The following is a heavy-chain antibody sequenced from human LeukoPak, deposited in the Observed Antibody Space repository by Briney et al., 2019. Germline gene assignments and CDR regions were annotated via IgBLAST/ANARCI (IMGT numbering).Heavy chain of an antibody. D-gene: IGHD2-2*01. CDR2: IYTSGST. CDR3: ARSSATAMEIDY. CDR1: GGSISSYY. Sequence: SETLSLTCTVSGGSISSYYWSWIRQPAGKGLEWIGRIYTSGSTNYNPSLKSRVTISVDTSKNQFSLKLSSVTAADTAVYYCARSSATAMEIDYWGQGTLVTVSS. V-gene: IGHV4-4*07. J-gene: IGHJ4*02.